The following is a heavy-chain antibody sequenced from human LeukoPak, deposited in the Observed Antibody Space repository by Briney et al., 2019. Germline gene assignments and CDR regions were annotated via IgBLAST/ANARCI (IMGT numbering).Heavy chain of an antibody. CDR3: ARGTIAVAANYYFDY. D-gene: IGHD6-19*01. CDR2: ISSISGTI. J-gene: IGHJ4*02. Sequence: GGSLRLSCEASGFSFSSYSMNWVRQAPGKGLEWISYISSISGTINYADSVKGRFTISRDNAKNSLYLQMSSLRAEDTAVYSCARGTIAVAANYYFDYWGQGTLVTVSS. V-gene: IGHV3-48*01. CDR1: GFSFSSYS.